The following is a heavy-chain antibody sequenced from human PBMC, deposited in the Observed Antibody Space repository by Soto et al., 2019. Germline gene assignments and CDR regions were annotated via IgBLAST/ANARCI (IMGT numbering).Heavy chain of an antibody. D-gene: IGHD3-9*01. Sequence: WGALVVSCVCSGFTFSHYGIHWVRQAPGKGLQWVAVISHDGIDAYYADSVKGRFTISRDNSNNILYLQLNNLRPEDTAMYYCTLRSLDWSTETLDLWGQGTMVTVSS. CDR2: ISHDGIDA. CDR1: GFTFSHYG. CDR3: TLRSLDWSTETLDL. J-gene: IGHJ3*01. V-gene: IGHV3-30*03.